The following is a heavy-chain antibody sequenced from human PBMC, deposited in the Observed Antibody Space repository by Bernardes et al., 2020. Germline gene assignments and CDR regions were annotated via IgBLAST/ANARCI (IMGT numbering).Heavy chain of an antibody. CDR2: ISAYNGNT. CDR1: GYTFTSYG. Sequence: ASVKVSCKASGYTFTSYGISWVRQAPGQGLEWMGWISAYNGNTNYAQKLQGRVTMTTDTSTSTAYMELRSLRSDDTAVYYCARVLRIAAAGKHFDYWGQGTLVTVSS. D-gene: IGHD6-13*01. CDR3: ARVLRIAAAGKHFDY. V-gene: IGHV1-18*01. J-gene: IGHJ4*02.